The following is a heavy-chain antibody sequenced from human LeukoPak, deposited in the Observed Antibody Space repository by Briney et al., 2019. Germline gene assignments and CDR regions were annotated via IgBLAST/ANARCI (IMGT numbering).Heavy chain of an antibody. V-gene: IGHV3-21*01. CDR3: ARESQWLVCDY. CDR2: ISSSSSYI. CDR1: GFTFSSYS. D-gene: IGHD6-19*01. Sequence: GGSLRLSCAASGFTFSSYSMNWVRQAPGKGLEWVSSISSSSSYIYYADSVKGRFTISRDNAKNSLHLQMNSLRAEDTAVYYCARESQWLVCDYWGQGTLVTVSS. J-gene: IGHJ4*02.